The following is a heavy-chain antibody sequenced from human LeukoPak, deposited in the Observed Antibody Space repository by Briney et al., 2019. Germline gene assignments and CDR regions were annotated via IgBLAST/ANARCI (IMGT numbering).Heavy chain of an antibody. Sequence: SETLSLTCTVSGGSISSYYWSWIRQPPGKGLEWIGYIYTSGSTKYNPSLKSRVTMSVDTSKNQFSLKLSSVTAADTAVYYCARKHCSSTSCYDYFDYWGQGTLVTVSS. CDR1: GGSISSYY. J-gene: IGHJ4*02. D-gene: IGHD2-2*01. V-gene: IGHV4-4*09. CDR3: ARKHCSSTSCYDYFDY. CDR2: IYTSGST.